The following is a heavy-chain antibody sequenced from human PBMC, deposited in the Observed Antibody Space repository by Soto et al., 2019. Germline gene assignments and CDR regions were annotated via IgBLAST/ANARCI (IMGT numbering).Heavy chain of an antibody. CDR2: IIPIFGTA. J-gene: IGHJ6*02. Sequence: SEKVSCKASGGTFSSYAISWVRQAPGQGLEWMGGIIPIFGTANYAQKFQGRVTITADESTSTAYMELSSLRSEDTAVYYCARDTMVRGVRAIDYYYYGMDVWGQGTTVTVSS. CDR1: GGTFSSYA. V-gene: IGHV1-69*13. D-gene: IGHD3-10*01. CDR3: ARDTMVRGVRAIDYYYYGMDV.